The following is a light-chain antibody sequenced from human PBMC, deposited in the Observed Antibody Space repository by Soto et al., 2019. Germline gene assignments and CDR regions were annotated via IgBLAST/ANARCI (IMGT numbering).Light chain of an antibody. Sequence: EIVMTQYPATLSVSPGERYTLSCMAIQSVSSNLAWYQQKPVQAPRLLIYGASTRATGIPARFSGSGSGTEFTLTISSLQSEDFAVYYCQQYTNWPPSITVGPGTRLEIK. CDR1: QSVSSN. V-gene: IGKV3-15*01. CDR2: GAS. CDR3: QQYTNWPPSIT. J-gene: IGKJ5*01.